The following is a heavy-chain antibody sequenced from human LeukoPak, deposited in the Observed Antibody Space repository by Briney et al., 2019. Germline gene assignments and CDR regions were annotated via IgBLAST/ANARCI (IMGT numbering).Heavy chain of an antibody. CDR1: GYSISSGYY. D-gene: IGHD4-23*01. J-gene: IGHJ4*02. CDR3: ASRFGGNYDY. CDR2: IYHSGST. Sequence: PSETLSLTCTVSGYSISSGYYWGWIRQPPGKGLEWIGSIYHSGSTYYNPSLKSRVTISVDTSKNQFSLKLSSVTAADTAVYYCASRFGGNYDYWGQGTLVTVSS. V-gene: IGHV4-38-2*02.